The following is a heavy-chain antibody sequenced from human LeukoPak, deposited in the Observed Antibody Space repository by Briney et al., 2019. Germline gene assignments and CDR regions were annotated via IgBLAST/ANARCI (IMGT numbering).Heavy chain of an antibody. Sequence: ASVKVSCKASGGTFSSYAISWVRQAPGQGLEWMGGIIPIFGTANYAQKFQGRVTITADKSTSTAYMELSSLRSEDTAVYYCARGRPTTSIAAAGVNWFDPWGQGTLVTVST. CDR1: GGTFSSYA. J-gene: IGHJ5*02. CDR2: IIPIFGTA. V-gene: IGHV1-69*06. D-gene: IGHD6-13*01. CDR3: ARGRPTTSIAAAGVNWFDP.